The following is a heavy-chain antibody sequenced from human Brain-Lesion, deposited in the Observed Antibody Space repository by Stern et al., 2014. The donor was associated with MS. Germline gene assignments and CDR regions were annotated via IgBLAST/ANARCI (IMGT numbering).Heavy chain of an antibody. CDR1: GYLFDDYW. V-gene: IGHV5-51*03. J-gene: IGHJ4*02. CDR3: ARSPATPSGYDRFDY. CDR2: IFPRDSNT. Sequence: EVQLEESGAEVKKPGEPLKISCEASGYLFDDYWIGWVRQMSGRGLELLAIIFPRDSNTRYSPSVQGQVTISADKSISTAYLQWSSLKASDTAMYYCARSPATPSGYDRFDYWGQGALVTVSS. D-gene: IGHD5-12*01.